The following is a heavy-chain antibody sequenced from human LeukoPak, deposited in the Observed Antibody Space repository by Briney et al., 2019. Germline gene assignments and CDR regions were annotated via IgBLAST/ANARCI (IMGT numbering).Heavy chain of an antibody. V-gene: IGHV3-11*05. D-gene: IGHD2-8*02. Sequence: PGGSLRLSCAASGFTFSDYYMSWIRQAPGKRLEWLSYIRSSNSYTNYADSVKGRFTISRDNSKSTLYLQMHSLRAEDTAIYYCARDTGTYYLDYWGQGTRVTVSS. CDR2: IRSSNSYT. CDR1: GFTFSDYY. J-gene: IGHJ4*02. CDR3: ARDTGTYYLDY.